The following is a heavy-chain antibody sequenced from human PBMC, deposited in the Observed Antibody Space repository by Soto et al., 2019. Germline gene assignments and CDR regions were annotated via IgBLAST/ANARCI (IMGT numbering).Heavy chain of an antibody. CDR2: IYHRGTT. J-gene: IGHJ4*02. CDR1: GGSISSYY. CDR3: ARAIRRGGGFDY. Sequence: PSETLSLTCTVSGGSISSYYWSWIRQPPGKGLERIGYIYHRGTTNYSPSLKSRVTISADMSKNQFSLKLSSVTAADTAVYYCARAIRRGGGFDYWGQGTLVTVSS. V-gene: IGHV4-59*01. D-gene: IGHD3-10*01.